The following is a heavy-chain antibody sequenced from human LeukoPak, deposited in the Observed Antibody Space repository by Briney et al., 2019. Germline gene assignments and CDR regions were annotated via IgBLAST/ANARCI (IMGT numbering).Heavy chain of an antibody. Sequence: SETLSLTCTVSGYSISSGYYWGWIRQPPGKGLEWIGSIYHSGSTYYNPSLKSRVTISVDTSKNQFSLKLSSVTAADTAVYYCARGLRTLRSIAYWGQGTLVTVSS. CDR1: GYSISSGYY. CDR3: ARGLRTLRSIAY. D-gene: IGHD3-3*01. V-gene: IGHV4-38-2*02. CDR2: IYHSGST. J-gene: IGHJ4*02.